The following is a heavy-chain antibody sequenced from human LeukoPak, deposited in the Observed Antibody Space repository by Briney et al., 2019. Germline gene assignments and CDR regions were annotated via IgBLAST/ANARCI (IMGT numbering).Heavy chain of an antibody. CDR1: GFTYSNYW. CDR2: IKQDGSEK. J-gene: IGHJ4*02. V-gene: IGHV3-7*01. CDR3: ARDPSGSYWSYFDY. D-gene: IGHD1-26*01. Sequence: PGGSLRLSCAASGFTYSNYWMSWARQAPGKGLEWVPNIKQDGSEKYYVDSVKGRFTISRDNAGNSLYLQMNSLRAEDTAVYYCARDPSGSYWSYFDYWGQGTLVTVSS.